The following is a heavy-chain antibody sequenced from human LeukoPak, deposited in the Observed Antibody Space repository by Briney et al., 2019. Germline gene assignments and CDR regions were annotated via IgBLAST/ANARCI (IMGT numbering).Heavy chain of an antibody. CDR2: IWYDGSNK. CDR1: GFTFSSYG. D-gene: IGHD3-22*01. V-gene: IGHV3-33*06. CDR3: AKGTYYYDSSGYNRFDY. Sequence: GRSLRLSCAASGFTFSSYGMHLVRQAPGKGLEWVAVIWYDGSNKYYADSVKGRFTISRDNSKNTLYLQMSSLRAEDTAVYYCAKGTYYYDSSGYNRFDYWGQGTLLTVSS. J-gene: IGHJ4*02.